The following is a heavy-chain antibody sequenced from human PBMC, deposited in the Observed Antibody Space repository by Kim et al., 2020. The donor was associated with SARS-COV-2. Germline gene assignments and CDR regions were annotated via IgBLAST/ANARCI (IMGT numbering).Heavy chain of an antibody. V-gene: IGHV4-39*01. Sequence: TYNNPSLKCRVTISVDTSKKQFSLRLSSVTAADAAVYYCARHLRNWYFDLWGRGTLVTVSS. J-gene: IGHJ2*01. CDR2: T. CDR3: ARHLRNWYFDL.